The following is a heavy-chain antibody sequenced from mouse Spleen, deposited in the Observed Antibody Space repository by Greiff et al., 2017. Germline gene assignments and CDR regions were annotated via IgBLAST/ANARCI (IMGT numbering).Heavy chain of an antibody. CDR2: ISSGGSYT. CDR3: ARQGEPMGAMDY. D-gene: IGHD1-1*02. V-gene: IGHV5-9-3*01. Sequence: EVKLVESGGGLVKPGGSLKLSCAASGFTFSSYAMSWVRQTPEKRLEWVATISSGGSYTYYPDSVKGRFTISRDNAKNTLYLQMSSLRSEDTAMYYCARQGEPMGAMDYWGQGTSVTVSS. J-gene: IGHJ4*01. CDR1: GFTFSSYA.